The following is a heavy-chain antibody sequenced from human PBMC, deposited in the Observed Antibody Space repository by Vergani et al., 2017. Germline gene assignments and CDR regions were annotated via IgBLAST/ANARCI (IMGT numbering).Heavy chain of an antibody. CDR1: GFTFSNAW. V-gene: IGHV3-15*01. CDR3: AKTQGGWQLLSDKADY. D-gene: IGHD2-2*01. Sequence: EVQLVESGGGLVKPGGSLRLSCAASGFTFSNAWMSWVRQAPGKGLEWVGRIKSKTDGGTTDYAAPVKGRFTISRDDSKNTLYLQMNSLRAEDTAVYYCAKTQGGWQLLSDKADYWGQGTLVTVSS. J-gene: IGHJ4*02. CDR2: IKSKTDGGTT.